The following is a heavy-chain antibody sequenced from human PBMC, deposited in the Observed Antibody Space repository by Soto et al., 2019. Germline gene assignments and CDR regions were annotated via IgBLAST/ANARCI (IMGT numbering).Heavy chain of an antibody. V-gene: IGHV4-34*01. D-gene: IGHD2-2*01. CDR1: GQSFSGHT. CDR2: ISQSGST. Sequence: QVQLQQWGAGLLKPSETLSLTCAVYGQSFSGHTWSWIRQSPGKGLEWIGEISQSGSTYYNPSLKARVTISADTPKNQFSLTLNSVTAADTGVFYCARGSGFAVIPGELEDVHYDYWGQGTLVSVSS. CDR3: ARGSGFAVIPGELEDVHYDY. J-gene: IGHJ4*02.